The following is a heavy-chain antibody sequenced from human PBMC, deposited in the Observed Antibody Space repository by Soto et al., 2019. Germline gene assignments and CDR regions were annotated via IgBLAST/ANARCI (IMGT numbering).Heavy chain of an antibody. Sequence: EVQLVESGGGLVKPGGSLRLSCAASGFTFSNAWMSWVRQAPGKGLEWVGRIKSKTDGGTTDYAAPVKGRFTISRDNAKNSLFLQMISLRDEDTAVYYCASRVPGDVYYGVFDYWGQGALVTVSP. CDR1: GFTFSNAW. V-gene: IGHV3-15*01. CDR3: ASRVPGDVYYGVFDY. J-gene: IGHJ4*02. D-gene: IGHD3-3*01. CDR2: IKSKTDGGTT.